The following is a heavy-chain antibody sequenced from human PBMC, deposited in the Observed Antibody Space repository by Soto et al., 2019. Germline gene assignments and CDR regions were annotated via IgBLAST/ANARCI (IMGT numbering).Heavy chain of an antibody. CDR3: ARDRLGCSGGGCYSGYYGMDV. D-gene: IGHD2-15*01. J-gene: IGHJ6*02. CDR1: GFTFSTYS. Sequence: EVQLVESGGGLVQPGGSLRLSCAASGFTFSTYSLNWVRQAPGKGLEWVSYISSSSVTINYADSVKGRFTIARDNAKNSLYLQMNSLSDEDTAVYYCARDRLGCSGGGCYSGYYGMDVWGQGTTVTVSS. V-gene: IGHV3-48*02. CDR2: ISSSSVTI.